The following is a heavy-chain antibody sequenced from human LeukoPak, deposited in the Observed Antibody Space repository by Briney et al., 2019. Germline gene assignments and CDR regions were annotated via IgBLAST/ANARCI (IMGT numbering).Heavy chain of an antibody. CDR3: ARDSPYLDY. Sequence: GTSLRLSCAASGFTFSGYGMHWVRQSPGKGLEWVAVIWYDGSNKYYADSVKGRFTISRDNSKNTLHLQMNSLRAEDTAVYYCARDSPYLDYWGQGTLVTVSS. CDR2: IWYDGSNK. CDR1: GFTFSGYG. V-gene: IGHV3-33*01. J-gene: IGHJ4*02.